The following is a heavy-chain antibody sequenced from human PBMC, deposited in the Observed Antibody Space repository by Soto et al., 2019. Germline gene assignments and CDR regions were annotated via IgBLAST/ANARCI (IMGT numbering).Heavy chain of an antibody. CDR3: AKDKGVFNWATSYFDY. Sequence: GGSLRLSCAASVFTFSNYAMHWVRQAPGKGLEWVALTSYDGNNEYYTDSVKGRFTISRDNSKNTLFLQMNSPRPEDTAVYYCAKDKGVFNWATSYFDYWGQGALVTVSS. CDR1: VFTFSNYA. J-gene: IGHJ4*02. D-gene: IGHD1-1*01. V-gene: IGHV3-30*18. CDR2: TSYDGNNE.